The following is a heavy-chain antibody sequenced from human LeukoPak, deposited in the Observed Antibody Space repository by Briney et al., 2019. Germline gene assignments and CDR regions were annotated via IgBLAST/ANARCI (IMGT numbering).Heavy chain of an antibody. D-gene: IGHD6-19*01. V-gene: IGHV3-23*01. CDR1: GFTFSTYA. CDR2: ISGSGGST. J-gene: IGHJ4*02. Sequence: GGSLRLSCAASGFTFSTYAMDWVRQAPGKGLEWVSAISGSGGSTYYAESVKGRFTISRDNSKNTLYLQMNSLRAEDTAVYYCAKDFPDSSGSADYWGQGTLVTVSS. CDR3: AKDFPDSSGSADY.